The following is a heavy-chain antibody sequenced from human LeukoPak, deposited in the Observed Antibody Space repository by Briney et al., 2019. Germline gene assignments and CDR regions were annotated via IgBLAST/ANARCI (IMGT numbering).Heavy chain of an antibody. Sequence: GGSLRLSCAASRFTFSNYWMTWVRQAPGKGLEWVGNINQDGSEITYVDSVKGRFTISRDNAETSLSLQMNSLRADDTAIYYCARDRHINSWSNDRFDYWGQGALVTVSS. D-gene: IGHD6-13*01. J-gene: IGHJ4*02. CDR2: INQDGSEI. CDR3: ARDRHINSWSNDRFDY. V-gene: IGHV3-7*01. CDR1: RFTFSNYW.